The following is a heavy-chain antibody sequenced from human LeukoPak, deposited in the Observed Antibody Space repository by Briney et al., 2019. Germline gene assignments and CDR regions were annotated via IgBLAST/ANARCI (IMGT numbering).Heavy chain of an antibody. CDR1: GGSISSSSYY. CDR3: ARDSPYGYTSGHRYYNLDV. D-gene: IGHD5-18*01. V-gene: IGHV4-39*07. CDR2: IFYSGNT. Sequence: PSETLSLTCTVSGGSISSSSYYWGWIRQPPGKGLEWIGSIFYSGNTHYSPSLKSRVTISLDTSKTQFSLRLSSVTAADTAVYYCARDSPYGYTSGHRYYNLDVWGKGTPVTVSS. J-gene: IGHJ6*03.